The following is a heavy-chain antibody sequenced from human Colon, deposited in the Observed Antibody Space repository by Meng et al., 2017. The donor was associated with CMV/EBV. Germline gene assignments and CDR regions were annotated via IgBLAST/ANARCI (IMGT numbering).Heavy chain of an antibody. CDR2: IYPGDSHV. J-gene: IGHJ4*02. CDR3: ARLGPYVSSFPAKY. Sequence: GGSLRLSCKASGYTFTNYWIGWVRQMPGNGLEWMGIIYPGDSHVRYSPSFQGQITISADKSSGTAYFQWSSLKASHTAIYYCARLGPYVSSFPAKYWGQGTLVTVSS. V-gene: IGHV5-51*01. D-gene: IGHD3-10*02. CDR1: GYTFTNYW.